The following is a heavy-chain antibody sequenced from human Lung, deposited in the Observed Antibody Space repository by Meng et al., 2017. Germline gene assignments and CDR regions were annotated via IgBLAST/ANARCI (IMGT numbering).Heavy chain of an antibody. CDR2: INHSGST. CDR1: GGSFSDYY. CDR3: ARGPTTMAHDFDY. V-gene: IGHV4-34*01. D-gene: IGHD4-11*01. J-gene: IGHJ4*02. Sequence: VQLQQWGEGLLKPSATLSLTCGCSGGSFSDYYWSWIRQPPGKGLEWIGEINHSGSTNYNPSLESRATISVDTSQNNLSLKLSSVTAADSAVYYCARGPTTMAHDFDYWGQGTLVTVSS.